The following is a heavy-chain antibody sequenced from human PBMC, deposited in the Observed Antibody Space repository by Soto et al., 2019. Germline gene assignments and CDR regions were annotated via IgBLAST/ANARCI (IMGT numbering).Heavy chain of an antibody. CDR2: INHSGST. D-gene: IGHD1-1*01. J-gene: IGHJ5*02. CDR1: GGSFSGYY. V-gene: IGHV4-34*01. CDR3: ARGGVQNWFDP. Sequence: KQSQTLSLTCAVYGGSFSGYYWSWIRQPPGKGLEWIGEINHSGSTNYNPSLKSRVTISVDTSKNQFSLKLSSVTAADTAVYYCARGGVQNWFDPWGQGTLVTVSS.